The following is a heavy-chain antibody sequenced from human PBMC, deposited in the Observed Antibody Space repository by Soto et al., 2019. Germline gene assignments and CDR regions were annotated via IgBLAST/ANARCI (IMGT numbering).Heavy chain of an antibody. V-gene: IGHV1-69*13. J-gene: IGHJ6*02. CDR3: ARAEDDRRDYYYYYGMDV. D-gene: IGHD2-15*01. Sequence: GASVKVSCKASGGTFSSYAISWVRQAPGQGLEWMGGIIPIFGTANYAQKFQGRVTITADESTSTAYMELSSLRSEDTAVYYCARAEDDRRDYYYYYGMDVWGQGTTVTVSS. CDR1: GGTFSSYA. CDR2: IIPIFGTA.